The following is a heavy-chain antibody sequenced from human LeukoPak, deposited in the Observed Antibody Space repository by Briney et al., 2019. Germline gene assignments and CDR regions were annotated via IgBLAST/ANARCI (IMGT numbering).Heavy chain of an antibody. CDR1: GFTFSSYV. V-gene: IGHV3-21*01. CDR2: ISSSSSYI. CDR3: ARDYYDSSGYQPFDY. Sequence: GGSLRLSCAASGFTFSSYVMSWVRQAPGKGLEWVSSISSSSSYIYYADSVKGRFTISRDNAKNSLYLQMNSLRAEDTAVYYCARDYYDSSGYQPFDYWGQGTLVTVSS. D-gene: IGHD3-22*01. J-gene: IGHJ4*02.